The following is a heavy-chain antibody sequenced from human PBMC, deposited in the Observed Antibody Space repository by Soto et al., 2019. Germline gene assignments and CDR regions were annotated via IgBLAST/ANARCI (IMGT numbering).Heavy chain of an antibody. CDR3: ARQHPLDSSARYN. CDR2: IYAGDSYT. Sequence: PGESLKISCKCSGYTFTDYWIGWVRQMPGKGLEYMGTIYAGDSYTRYSTSFEGRVTMSVDKSISTAHLHWSSLKASDTAMYYCARQHPLDSSARYNWGQGTLVTVSS. V-gene: IGHV5-51*01. CDR1: GYTFTDYW. D-gene: IGHD6-19*01. J-gene: IGHJ4*02.